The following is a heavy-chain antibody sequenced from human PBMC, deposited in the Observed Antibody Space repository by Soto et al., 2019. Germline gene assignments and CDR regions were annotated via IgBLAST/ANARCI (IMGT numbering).Heavy chain of an antibody. CDR2: INPNSGGT. V-gene: IGHV1-2*02. Sequence: ASVKVSCKASGYTFTGYYMHWVRQAPGQGLEWMGWINPNSGGTNYAQKLQGRVTMTRDTSISTAYMELSRLRSDDTAVYYCARDLVVRGDYYYYYGMDVWGQGTTVTVP. CDR1: GYTFTGYY. J-gene: IGHJ6*02. D-gene: IGHD3-10*01. CDR3: ARDLVVRGDYYYYYGMDV.